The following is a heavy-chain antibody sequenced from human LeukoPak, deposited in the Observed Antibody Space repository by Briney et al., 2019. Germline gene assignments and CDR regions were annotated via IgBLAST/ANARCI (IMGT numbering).Heavy chain of an antibody. CDR2: ISSSSSYI. D-gene: IGHD3-10*01. CDR3: ARDPGLLLSLDY. V-gene: IGHV3-21*01. J-gene: IGHJ4*02. CDR1: GFTFSSYS. Sequence: KPGESLRLSCAASGFTFSSYSMNWVRQAPGKGLEWVSSISSSSSYIYYADSVKGRFTISRDNAKNSLYLQMNSLRAEDTAVYYCARDPGLLLSLDYWGQGTLVTVSS.